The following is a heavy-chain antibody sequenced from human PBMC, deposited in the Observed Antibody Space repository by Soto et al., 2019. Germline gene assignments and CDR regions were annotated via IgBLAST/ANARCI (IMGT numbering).Heavy chain of an antibody. Sequence: ASVKVSCKASGYTFTSYDINCVRQATGQGLEWMGWMNPNSGNTGYAQKFQGRVTMTRNTSISTAYMELRSLRSEDTAVYYCARGPTSIRLNWFDPWGQGTLVTVSS. CDR2: MNPNSGNT. V-gene: IGHV1-8*01. J-gene: IGHJ5*02. CDR1: GYTFTSYD. D-gene: IGHD1-1*01. CDR3: ARGPTSIRLNWFDP.